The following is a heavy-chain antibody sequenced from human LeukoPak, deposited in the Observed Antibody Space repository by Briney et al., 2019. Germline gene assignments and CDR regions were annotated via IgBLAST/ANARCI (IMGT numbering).Heavy chain of an antibody. J-gene: IGHJ6*02. CDR2: ISYDGSNK. Sequence: GGCLRLSCAASGFTFSSYAMHWVRQAPGKGLEWVAVISYDGSNKYYADSVKGRFTISRDNSKNTLYLQMNSLRAEDTAVYYCARSGDPDYYYYGMDVWGQGTTVTVSS. CDR1: GFTFSSYA. D-gene: IGHD2-21*01. V-gene: IGHV3-30*14. CDR3: ARSGDPDYYYYGMDV.